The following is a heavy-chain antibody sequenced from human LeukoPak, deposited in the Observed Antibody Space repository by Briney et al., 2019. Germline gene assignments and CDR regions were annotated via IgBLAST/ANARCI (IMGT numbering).Heavy chain of an antibody. CDR3: ARSVPDYTRFDY. Sequence: GGSLRLSCVTSGFTFSDYAMNWVRQAPGKGLEWVSTFKTKYSQVYYAESVRGRFTISTDNSEKTVYLQMNSLRVEDTALYYCARSVPDYTRFDYWGQGALVTVSS. V-gene: IGHV3-23*05. CDR2: FKTKYSQV. J-gene: IGHJ4*02. CDR1: GFTFSDYA. D-gene: IGHD4-11*01.